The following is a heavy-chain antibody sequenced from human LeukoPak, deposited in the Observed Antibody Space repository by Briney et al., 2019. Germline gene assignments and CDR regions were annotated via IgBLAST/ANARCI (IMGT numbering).Heavy chain of an antibody. D-gene: IGHD3-22*01. Sequence: LTGGSLRLSCAASGFTFSSYAISWVRQAPGMGLEWVSTISGNGGSIYYADSVKGRFTISRDNSKNTLYLQMNSLRAEDTAVYYCAKHYYYDSSTYYGPWYFDYWGQGALVSVSS. V-gene: IGHV3-23*01. CDR1: GFTFSSYA. CDR3: AKHYYYDSSTYYGPWYFDY. CDR2: ISGNGGSI. J-gene: IGHJ4*02.